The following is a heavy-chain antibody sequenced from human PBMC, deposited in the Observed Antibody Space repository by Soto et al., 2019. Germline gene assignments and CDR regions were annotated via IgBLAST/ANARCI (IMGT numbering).Heavy chain of an antibody. CDR3: AASIFYYGMDV. CDR1: GYTFTNYW. Sequence: PGASLKISCKGSGYTFTNYWIGCVRQMPGKGPEWMGIIYPGDSDTKYNPSFQGQVTISADKSITTTYLQWSSLKASDTAIYYCAASIFYYGMDVWGQGTTVTVS. CDR2: IYPGDSDT. V-gene: IGHV5-51*01. J-gene: IGHJ6*02.